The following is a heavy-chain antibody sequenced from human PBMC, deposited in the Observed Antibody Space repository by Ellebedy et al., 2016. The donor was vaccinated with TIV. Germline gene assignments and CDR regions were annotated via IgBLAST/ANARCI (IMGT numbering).Heavy chain of an antibody. V-gene: IGHV3-15*01. CDR2: IKSKRDGETT. CDR3: TTGFSTAWHDHC. Sequence: GESLKISCTASGFTFGDHAMSWFRQAPGKGLEWVGRIKSKRDGETTEYAAPVKGRFTISRDDSDNMLSLQMNSLKAEDTAVYYCTTGFSTAWHDHCWGQGTLVTVSS. D-gene: IGHD3-3*01. CDR1: GFTFGDHA. J-gene: IGHJ4*02.